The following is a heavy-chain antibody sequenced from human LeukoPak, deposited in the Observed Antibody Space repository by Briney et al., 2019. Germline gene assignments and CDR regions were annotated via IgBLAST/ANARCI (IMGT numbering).Heavy chain of an antibody. CDR3: AADTIFGVVRMQDYYYYGMDV. J-gene: IGHJ6*02. Sequence: GGSLRLSCAASGFTFSSYEMNWVRQAPGKGLEWVSYISSSGSTIYYADSVKGRFTISRDNAKNSLYLQMNSLRAEDTAVYYCAADTIFGVVRMQDYYYYGMDVWGQGTTVTVSS. CDR1: GFTFSSYE. D-gene: IGHD3-3*01. V-gene: IGHV3-48*03. CDR2: ISSSGSTI.